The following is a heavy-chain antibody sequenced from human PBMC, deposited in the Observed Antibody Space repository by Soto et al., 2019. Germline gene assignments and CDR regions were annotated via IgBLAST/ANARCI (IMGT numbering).Heavy chain of an antibody. CDR3: AKLSCTSSTCYFPGWFDP. D-gene: IGHD2-2*01. Sequence: SETLSLTCAVSGDSVSGGASFWSWIRQPPGKGLEWIANVYYSGSSYYNPSLKSRLTISVDTTKNQFSLQLKSMTAADTAVYYCAKLSCTSSTCYFPGWFDPWGQGTLVTVSS. CDR1: GDSVSGGASF. V-gene: IGHV4-31*11. CDR2: VYYSGSS. J-gene: IGHJ5*02.